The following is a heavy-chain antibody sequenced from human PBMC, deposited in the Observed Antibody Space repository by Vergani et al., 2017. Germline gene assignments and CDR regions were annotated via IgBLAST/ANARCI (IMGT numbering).Heavy chain of an antibody. V-gene: IGHV4-59*08. CDR2: IYYSGST. CDR1: GGSISSYY. Sequence: QVQLQESGPGLVKPSETLSLTCTVSGGSISSYYWSWIRQPPGKGLEWIGYIYYSGSTNYNPSLKSRFTISVDTSKNQFSLKPSSVTAADTAVYYCARGDYGDYAYYYYYYMDVWGKGTTVTVSS. CDR3: ARGDYGDYAYYYYYYMDV. J-gene: IGHJ6*03. D-gene: IGHD4-17*01.